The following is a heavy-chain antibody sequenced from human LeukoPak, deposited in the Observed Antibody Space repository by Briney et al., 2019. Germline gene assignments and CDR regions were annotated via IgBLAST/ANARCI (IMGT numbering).Heavy chain of an antibody. CDR1: GYSFTSYW. CDR2: IYPGDSDT. CDR3: ARHVFADGGSWSPFDY. Sequence: GESLKISCKGSGYSFTSYWIGWVRQMPGKGLEWMGIIYPGDSDTRYSPSFQGQVTISADKSISTAYLQWSSLKASDTAMYYCARHVFADGGSWSPFDYGGKETLVTVSS. J-gene: IGHJ4*02. V-gene: IGHV5-51*01. D-gene: IGHD6-13*01.